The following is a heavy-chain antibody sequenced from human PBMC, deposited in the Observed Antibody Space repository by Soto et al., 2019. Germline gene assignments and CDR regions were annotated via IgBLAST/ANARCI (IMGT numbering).Heavy chain of an antibody. V-gene: IGHV1-24*01. CDR2: FDPEDGET. CDR3: ATAKHYYDSSGYYTLYYFDY. D-gene: IGHD3-22*01. CDR1: GYTLTELS. Sequence: ASVKVSCKASGYTLTELSMHWVRQAPGKGLEWMGGFDPEDGETIYAQKFQGRVTMTEDTSTDTAYMELSSLRSEDTAVYYCATAKHYYDSSGYYTLYYFDYWGQGTLVTVSS. J-gene: IGHJ4*02.